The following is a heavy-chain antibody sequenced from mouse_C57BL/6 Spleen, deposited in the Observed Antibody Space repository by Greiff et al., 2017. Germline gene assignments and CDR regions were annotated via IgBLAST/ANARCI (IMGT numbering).Heavy chain of an antibody. D-gene: IGHD1-1*01. V-gene: IGHV1-59*01. CDR2: IDPHNSYT. CDR1: GYTITSYW. CDR3: ASYSYGCSPNWYFDV. J-gene: IGHJ1*03. Sequence: QVQLQQPGAELVRPGTSVKLSCKASGYTITSYWMHWVKQRPGQGLEWIGGIDPHNSYTNSNQKFTGKAILTVDTSSSTAYMQLSSLTSVDTAVYYCASYSYGCSPNWYFDVWGTGTSVTVSS.